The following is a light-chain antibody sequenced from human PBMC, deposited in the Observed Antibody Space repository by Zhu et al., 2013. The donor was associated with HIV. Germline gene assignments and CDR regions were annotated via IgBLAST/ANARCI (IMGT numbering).Light chain of an antibody. V-gene: IGKV3-15*01. CDR1: QSVNSN. CDR2: DAS. J-gene: IGKJ4*01. CDR3: QQYHDWPLT. Sequence: EIVMTQSPDILSVSPGQRATLSCRASQSVNSNLAWYQQKPGQRPRLLIYDASTRATGIPATFSGSGSGTEFTLTISSLQSEDFVVYFCQQYHDWPLTFGGGTKVEIK.